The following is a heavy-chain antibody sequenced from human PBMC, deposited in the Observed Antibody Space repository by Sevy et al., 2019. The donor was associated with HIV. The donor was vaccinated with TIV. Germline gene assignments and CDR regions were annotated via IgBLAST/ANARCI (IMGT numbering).Heavy chain of an antibody. CDR2: INPSGGST. D-gene: IGHD2-21*02. CDR1: GYTXTSYY. V-gene: IGHV1-46*01. Sequence: ASVKVSCKASGYTXTSYYMHWVRQAPGQGLEWMGIINPSGGSTSYAQKFQGRVTMTRDTSTSTVYMELSSLRSEDTAVYYCARGPDCGGDCYLTFDYWGQGTLVTVSS. CDR3: ARGPDCGGDCYLTFDY. J-gene: IGHJ4*02.